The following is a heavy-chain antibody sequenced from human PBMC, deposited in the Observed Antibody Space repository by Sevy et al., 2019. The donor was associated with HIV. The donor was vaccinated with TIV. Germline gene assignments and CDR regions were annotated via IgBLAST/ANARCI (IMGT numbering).Heavy chain of an antibody. D-gene: IGHD3-9*01. V-gene: IGHV3-33*06. Sequence: GGSLRLSCAASGFNFSNYGMHWVRQAPGKGPEWMALIWYDGSNKNYADSVKGRFTISRDNSKKTLYLQMNSLRAEDTALYYCAKEDRSFHWFWGQGTLVTVSS. CDR3: AKEDRSFHWF. CDR1: GFNFSNYG. J-gene: IGHJ4*02. CDR2: IWYDGSNK.